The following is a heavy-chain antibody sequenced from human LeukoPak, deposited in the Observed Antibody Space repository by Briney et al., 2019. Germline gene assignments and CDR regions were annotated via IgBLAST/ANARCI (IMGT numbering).Heavy chain of an antibody. D-gene: IGHD3-10*01. V-gene: IGHV4-59*08. Sequence: PSETLSLTCTVSGGSMKNHYGSWLRQPPGKGLEWIGYIYSSGTTFYNPSLKSRVTISVDTSKNHFSLELSSVTAADMAVYYCASHNNGPVIRREFSSWGQGALVTVSS. CDR3: ASHNNGPVIRREFSS. J-gene: IGHJ4*02. CDR2: IYSSGTT. CDR1: GGSMKNHY.